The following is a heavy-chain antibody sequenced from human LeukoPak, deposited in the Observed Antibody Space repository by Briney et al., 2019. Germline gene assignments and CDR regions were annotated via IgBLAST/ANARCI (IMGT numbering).Heavy chain of an antibody. CDR1: GFTVSSNY. CDR2: IYSGGST. J-gene: IGHJ4*02. D-gene: IGHD3-9*01. Sequence: GGSLRLSCAASGFTVSSNYMSWVRQAPGKGLEWVSVIYSGGSTYYADSVKGRFTISRDNSKNTLYLQMNSLRAEDTAVYYCARVTGYYQTFDYWGQGTLVTVSS. CDR3: ARVTGYYQTFDY. V-gene: IGHV3-66*01.